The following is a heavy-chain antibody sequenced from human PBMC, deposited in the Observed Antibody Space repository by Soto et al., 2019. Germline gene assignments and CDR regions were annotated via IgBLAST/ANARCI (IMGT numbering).Heavy chain of an antibody. CDR3: ARSGYSYGPFDY. V-gene: IGHV3-64*01. J-gene: IGHJ4*02. CDR2: ISSNGGST. Sequence: PGGSLRLSCAASGFTFSSYAMHWVRQAPGKGLEYVSTISSNGGSTYYANSVKGRFTISRVNSKNTLYLQMGSLRAEDMAAYFCARSGYSYGPFDYWGQGTLVTVSS. CDR1: GFTFSSYA. D-gene: IGHD5-18*01.